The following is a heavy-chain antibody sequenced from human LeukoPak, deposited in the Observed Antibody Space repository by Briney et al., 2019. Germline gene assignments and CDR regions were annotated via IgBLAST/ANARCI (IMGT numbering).Heavy chain of an antibody. CDR3: AKGIYSSGWSYFDY. V-gene: IGHV3-48*01. J-gene: IGHJ4*01. CDR1: GFNFIDGS. CDR2: IGISSGNT. Sequence: GLSLRLSCAASGFNFIDGSMNWVRQAPWKELEWISYIGISSGNTKYADSVKGRFTISRDNSKNTLYLQMNSLRAEDTAVYYCAKGIYSSGWSYFDYWGHGTLVTVSS. D-gene: IGHD6-19*01.